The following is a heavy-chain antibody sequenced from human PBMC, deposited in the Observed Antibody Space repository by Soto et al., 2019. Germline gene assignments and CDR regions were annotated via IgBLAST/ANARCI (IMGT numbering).Heavy chain of an antibody. D-gene: IGHD3-10*01. V-gene: IGHV1-18*01. CDR1: GYTFTNYG. Sequence: QVQLVQSGGEVKKPGASVKVSCKASGYTFTNYGISWVRQAPGQGLEWMGWINVYNGNTKYAQKVQGTATMTTDTXTXPXXMELRSLRSDDTAVYYCARGVGSGSYYNQYNWFAPWGQGTLVTLSS. CDR2: INVYNGNT. CDR3: ARGVGSGSYYNQYNWFAP. J-gene: IGHJ5*02.